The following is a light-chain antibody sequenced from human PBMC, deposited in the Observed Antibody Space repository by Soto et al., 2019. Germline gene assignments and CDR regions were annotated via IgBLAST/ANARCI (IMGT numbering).Light chain of an antibody. J-gene: IGKJ1*01. CDR3: QNYDSAPWT. CDR1: QDINKY. CDR2: GAF. Sequence: IQMTQSPSSLSASVGDRVTITCRASQDINKYLAWYQQKPGKVPKLLIYGAFTLLSGVPSRISGSGSGTDFTLTISSLQPEDVATYYCQNYDSAPWTFGQGTKVEVK. V-gene: IGKV1-27*01.